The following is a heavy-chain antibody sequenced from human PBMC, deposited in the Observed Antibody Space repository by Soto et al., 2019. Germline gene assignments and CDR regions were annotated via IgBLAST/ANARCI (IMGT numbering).Heavy chain of an antibody. CDR2: ISSSSNTT. D-gene: IGHD2-8*02. CDR3: SWWLSPY. CDR1: GFTFSSYS. V-gene: IGHV3-48*02. J-gene: IGHJ4*02. Sequence: GGSLRLSCAASGFTFSSYSMNWVRQAPGKGLEWVSYISSSSNTTYYADSVKGRFTISRDNAKNSLYLQMNSLRDEDTAVYYCSWWLSPYWGQGTLVTVSS.